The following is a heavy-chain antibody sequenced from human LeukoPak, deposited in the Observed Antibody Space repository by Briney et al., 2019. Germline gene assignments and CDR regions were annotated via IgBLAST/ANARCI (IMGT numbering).Heavy chain of an antibody. J-gene: IGHJ5*02. CDR1: GGSISSSSYY. V-gene: IGHV4-39*01. CDR3: ARPGQGGSSPNWFDP. Sequence: SETLSLTCTVSGGSISSSSYYWGWLRQPPGKGLEWIGSIYYSGSTYYNPSLKSRVTISVDTSKNQFSLKLSSVTAADTAVYYCARPGQGGSSPNWFDPWGQGTLVTVSS. CDR2: IYYSGST. D-gene: IGHD2-15*01.